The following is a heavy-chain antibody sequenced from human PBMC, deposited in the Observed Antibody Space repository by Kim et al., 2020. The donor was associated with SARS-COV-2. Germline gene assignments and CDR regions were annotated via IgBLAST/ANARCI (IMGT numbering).Heavy chain of an antibody. D-gene: IGHD5-18*01. J-gene: IGHJ2*01. Sequence: SETLSLTCTVSGGSISSSSYYWGWIRQPPGKGLEWIGSIYYSGSTYYNPSLKSRVTISVDTSKNQFSLKLSSVTAADTAVYYCARLYGYSYAYWYFDLWGRGTLVTVSS. CDR1: GGSISSSSYY. CDR3: ARLYGYSYAYWYFDL. V-gene: IGHV4-39*01. CDR2: IYYSGST.